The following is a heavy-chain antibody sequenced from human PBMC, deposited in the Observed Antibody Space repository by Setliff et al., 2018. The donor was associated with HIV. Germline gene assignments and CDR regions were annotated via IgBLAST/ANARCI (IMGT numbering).Heavy chain of an antibody. Sequence: ASVKVSCKASGYSFTGYYIHWVRQAPGQGLEWMGRINPNSGGTLSAQNFQGRVTMTSDTSISTAYMELSRLTSDDTAVYFCARETGYYGSGSQTDYFFDYWGQGTLVTVSS. CDR2: INPNSGGT. CDR3: ARETGYYGSGSQTDYFFDY. J-gene: IGHJ4*02. V-gene: IGHV1-2*06. D-gene: IGHD3-10*01. CDR1: GYSFTGYY.